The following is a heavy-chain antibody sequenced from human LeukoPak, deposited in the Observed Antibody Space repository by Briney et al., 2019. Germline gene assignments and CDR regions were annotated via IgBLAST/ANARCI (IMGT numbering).Heavy chain of an antibody. J-gene: IGHJ3*02. V-gene: IGHV3-7*05. CDR3: ARTSVNSLWDDAFDI. D-gene: IGHD4-17*01. CDR2: INQDGTEK. CDR1: EFIFSKYW. Sequence: GGSLRLSCEAAEFIFSKYWMSWVRQAPEKGLEWVARINQDGTEKYSVDSVKGRFTISRDNAKNSLYLQINNVKAEDTAVYYCARTSVNSLWDDAFDIWGQGTMVTVSS.